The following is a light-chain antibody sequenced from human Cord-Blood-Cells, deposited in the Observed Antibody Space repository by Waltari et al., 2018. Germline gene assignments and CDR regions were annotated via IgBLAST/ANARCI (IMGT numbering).Light chain of an antibody. CDR1: QSVSSY. J-gene: IGKJ2*01. CDR2: DAS. V-gene: IGKV3-11*01. Sequence: EIVLTQSPATLSLSTGARATLSCRASQSVSSYLAWYQQKPGQAPRLLIYDASNRATGIPARFSGSGSGTDFTLTISSLEPEDFAVYYCQQRSNWPLYTFGQGTKLEIK. CDR3: QQRSNWPLYT.